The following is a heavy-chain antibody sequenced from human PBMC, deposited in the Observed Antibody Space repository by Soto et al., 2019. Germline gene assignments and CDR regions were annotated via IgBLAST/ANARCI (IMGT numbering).Heavy chain of an antibody. CDR2: IYSGGST. D-gene: IGHD1-26*01. Sequence: GGSLRLSCAASGFTVIDNYMSWVRQAPGKGLEWVSGIYSGGSTYYTDSVKGRFTISRDNSKNTLYLQMNSLRGEDTAVFYCVRASGSRFSDFWGQGTLVTVSS. J-gene: IGHJ4*02. V-gene: IGHV3-53*01. CDR3: VRASGSRFSDF. CDR1: GFTVIDNY.